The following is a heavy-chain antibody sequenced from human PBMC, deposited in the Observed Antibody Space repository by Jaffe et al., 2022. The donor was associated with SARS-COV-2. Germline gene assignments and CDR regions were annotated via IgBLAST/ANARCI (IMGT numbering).Heavy chain of an antibody. D-gene: IGHD3-22*01. V-gene: IGHV2-5*01. Sequence: QITLKESGPTLVKPTQTLTLTCTFSGFSLSTSGVGVGWIRQSPGKALEWLALIYWNDDRRYSPSLKSRLTITKDTSKNQVVLTMTNMDPVDTATYYCAHSIYYEQSMTWDWHFDLWGRGTLVTVSS. J-gene: IGHJ2*01. CDR3: AHSIYYEQSMTWDWHFDL. CDR1: GFSLSTSGVG. CDR2: IYWNDDR.